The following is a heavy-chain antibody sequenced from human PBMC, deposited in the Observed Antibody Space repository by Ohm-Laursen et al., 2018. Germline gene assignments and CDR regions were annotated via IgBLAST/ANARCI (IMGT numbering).Heavy chain of an antibody. J-gene: IGHJ4*02. V-gene: IGHV3-49*03. CDR1: GFTFCDYT. CDR2: FSANAYGGTT. Sequence: SLRLSCAASGFTFCDYTMSWFRQAPGKGLEWVGFFSANAYGGTTEYATSVKGRFTISRDDSKSIAYLQMNSLKTEDTVVYYCTRGGTYYDFWRVYSIIDYWGQGTLVTVSS. D-gene: IGHD3-3*01. CDR3: TRGGTYYDFWRVYSIIDY.